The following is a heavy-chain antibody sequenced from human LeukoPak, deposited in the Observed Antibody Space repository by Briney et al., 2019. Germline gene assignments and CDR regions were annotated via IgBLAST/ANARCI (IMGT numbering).Heavy chain of an antibody. CDR2: IVVGSGTT. Sequence: ASVNVSCKASGFTFSTSAVQWVRQARGQRLEWIGWIVVGSGTTHYALKFQERVTITRDVSTNTAYMELSSLRSEDTAVYYCAAEGPHDFFDYWGQGTLVTVSS. D-gene: IGHD3-3*01. CDR1: GFTFSTSA. CDR3: AAEGPHDFFDY. J-gene: IGHJ4*02. V-gene: IGHV1-58*01.